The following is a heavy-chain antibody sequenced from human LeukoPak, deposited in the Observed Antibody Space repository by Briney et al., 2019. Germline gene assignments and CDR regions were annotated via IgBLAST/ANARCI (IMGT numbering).Heavy chain of an antibody. CDR3: ASGMYFFDY. CDR1: GGSIRSGAYY. J-gene: IGHJ4*02. CDR2: IYDSGST. V-gene: IGHV4-31*03. Sequence: PSETLSLTCIVSGGSIRSGAYYWSWMRQHPGKGLEWIGYIYDSGSTNYNPSLKSRVTISVDTSKNHFSLKLSSVTAADTAVYYCASGMYFFDYWGQGTLVTVSS. D-gene: IGHD1-26*01.